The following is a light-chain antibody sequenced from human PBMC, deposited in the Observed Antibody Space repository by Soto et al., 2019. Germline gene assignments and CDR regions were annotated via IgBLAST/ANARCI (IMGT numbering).Light chain of an antibody. Sequence: EKVMTQSPATLAVSPGERATLSCRASQSVNSNLAWYQQKPGQAPRLLIYGASTRATGIPARFSGSGSGTDFTLTINNLQSEDFAVYYCQQYNNWPLTFGGGTRVDIK. CDR2: GAS. J-gene: IGKJ4*01. CDR1: QSVNSN. CDR3: QQYNNWPLT. V-gene: IGKV3D-15*01.